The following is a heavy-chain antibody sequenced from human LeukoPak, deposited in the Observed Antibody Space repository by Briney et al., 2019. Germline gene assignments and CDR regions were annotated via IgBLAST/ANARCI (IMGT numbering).Heavy chain of an antibody. CDR2: IKQDGSEK. Sequence: GGSLRLSCAASGFTFSSYWMGWVRQAPGKGLEWVANIKQDGSEKYYMDSVRGRFTISRDNAKNSLYLQMNSLRAEDTAVYYCARVRSGSYYYFDYWGQGTLVTVSS. D-gene: IGHD1-26*01. V-gene: IGHV3-7*01. CDR3: ARVRSGSYYYFDY. J-gene: IGHJ4*02. CDR1: GFTFSSYW.